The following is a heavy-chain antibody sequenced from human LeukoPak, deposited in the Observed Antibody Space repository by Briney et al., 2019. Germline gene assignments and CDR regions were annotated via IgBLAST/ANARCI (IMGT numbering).Heavy chain of an antibody. Sequence: PGGSLRLSCAASGFTFSSYAMHWVRQAPGKGLEWVAVISYDGSNKYYADSVKGRFTISRDNSKNTLYLQTNSLRAEDTAVYYCARQVVPAENWFDPWGQGTLVTVSS. D-gene: IGHD2-2*01. J-gene: IGHJ5*02. CDR1: GFTFSSYA. CDR2: ISYDGSNK. CDR3: ARQVVPAENWFDP. V-gene: IGHV3-30-3*01.